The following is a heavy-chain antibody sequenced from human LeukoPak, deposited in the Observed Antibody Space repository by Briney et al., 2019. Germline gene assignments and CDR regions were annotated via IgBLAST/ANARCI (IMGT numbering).Heavy chain of an antibody. V-gene: IGHV4-59*01. CDR3: ARDLGVVAATQEDYYYYYGMDV. CDR2: IYYSGST. Sequence: SETLSLTCTVSGGSISSYYWSWVRQPPGRGRGWIGYIYYSGSTNYNPSLKSRVTISVDTSKNQFSLKLSSVTAADTAVYYCARDLGVVAATQEDYYYYYGMDVWGQGTTVTVSS. CDR1: GGSISSYY. D-gene: IGHD2-15*01. J-gene: IGHJ6*02.